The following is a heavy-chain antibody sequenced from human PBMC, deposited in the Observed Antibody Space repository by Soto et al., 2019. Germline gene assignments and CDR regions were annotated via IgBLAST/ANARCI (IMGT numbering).Heavy chain of an antibody. CDR1: GGSISSSSYY. V-gene: IGHV4-39*01. J-gene: IGHJ4*02. D-gene: IGHD6-13*01. CDR2: IYYSGST. Sequence: QLQLQESGPGLVKPSETLSLTCTVSGGSISSSSYYWGWIRQPPGKGLEGIGSIYYSGSTYYNPPPKRRVTISVDTSKKQFPLKLSAVTAADTAVYYCARLIAAAGDFDYWGQGTLVTVSS. CDR3: ARLIAAAGDFDY.